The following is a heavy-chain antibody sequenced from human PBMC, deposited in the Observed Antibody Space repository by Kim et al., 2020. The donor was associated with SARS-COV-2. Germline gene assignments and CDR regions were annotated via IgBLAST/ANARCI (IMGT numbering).Heavy chain of an antibody. CDR1: GDSIPGNY. Sequence: SETLSLTCTVSGDSIPGNYWSWIRQPPGKGLECIGYNYSSGSTYYNPSLKSRITLSVDTSKNQFSLNLNSVTAADTAVYYCARGGGHKYVDPWGLGTV. V-gene: IGHV4-59*01. D-gene: IGHD3-16*01. J-gene: IGHJ5*02. CDR3: ARGGGHKYVDP. CDR2: NYSSGST.